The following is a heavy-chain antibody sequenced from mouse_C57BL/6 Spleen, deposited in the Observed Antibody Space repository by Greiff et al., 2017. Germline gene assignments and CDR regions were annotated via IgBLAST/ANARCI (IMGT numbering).Heavy chain of an antibody. CDR2: ISDGGSYT. Sequence: EVKLVESGGGLVKPGGSLKLSCAASGFTFSSYAMSWVRQTPEKRLEWVATISDGGSYTYYPDNVKGRYTITRDNAKNNLYLQMSHLKSEDTAMYYCASIPLITKVVPYAMDDWGQGTTVTVSS. J-gene: IGHJ4*01. CDR1: GFTFSSYA. CDR3: ASIPLITKVVPYAMDD. V-gene: IGHV5-4*03. D-gene: IGHD1-1*01.